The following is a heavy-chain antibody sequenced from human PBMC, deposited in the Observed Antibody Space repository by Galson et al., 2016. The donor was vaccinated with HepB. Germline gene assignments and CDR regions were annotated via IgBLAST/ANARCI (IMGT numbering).Heavy chain of an antibody. Sequence: SLRLSCAASGFIFSSYGMHWVRQAPGKGLEWVAVISFDGNNKYYADSVKGRFTISRDNSMNTLYLQLNSLRDEDTAVYYCAKERGAFGGWIDYWGQGTLVIVAS. CDR2: ISFDGNNK. D-gene: IGHD3-16*01. J-gene: IGHJ4*02. CDR1: GFIFSSYG. V-gene: IGHV3-30*18. CDR3: AKERGAFGGWIDY.